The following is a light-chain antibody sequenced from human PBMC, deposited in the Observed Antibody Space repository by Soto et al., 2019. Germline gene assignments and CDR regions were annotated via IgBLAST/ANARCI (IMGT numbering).Light chain of an antibody. Sequence: DIQMTQSPSSLSASVGDIVPITCRASQSISSYLNWYQQKPGKARKLLIYAASSLQSGVPSRFSGSGSGTDFTLTISSLQPEDFATYYCQQSYSTPLTFGGGTKVEIK. V-gene: IGKV1-39*01. CDR1: QSISSY. J-gene: IGKJ4*01. CDR3: QQSYSTPLT. CDR2: AAS.